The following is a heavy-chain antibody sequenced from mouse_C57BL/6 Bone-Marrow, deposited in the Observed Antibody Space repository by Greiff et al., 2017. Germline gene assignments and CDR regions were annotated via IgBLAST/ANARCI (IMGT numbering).Heavy chain of an antibody. CDR1: GYTFTSSW. J-gene: IGHJ3*01. Sequence: QVQLQQPGAELVKPGASVKLSCKASGYTFTSSWMHWVQQRPGQGLAWIGMIPPNRGSTKYNEKFKGKATLTVDTSSSTAYMELHSLTSEDSEVDLCARGSSYRGFAYGGQGTLVTVSA. D-gene: IGHD1-1*01. V-gene: IGHV1-64*01. CDR3: ARGSSYRGFAY. CDR2: IPPNRGST.